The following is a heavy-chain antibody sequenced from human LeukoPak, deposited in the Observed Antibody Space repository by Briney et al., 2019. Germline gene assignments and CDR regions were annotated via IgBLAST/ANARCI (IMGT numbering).Heavy chain of an antibody. V-gene: IGHV3-66*01. CDR2: IYSGGST. CDR3: AGNLALKINGPWSSIDY. CDR1: GFTVSSNY. D-gene: IGHD2-8*02. Sequence: GGSLRLSCAASGFTVSSNYMSWVRQAPGKGLEWVSVIYSGGSTYYADSVKGRFTISRDNSKNTLYRQMNNLRAEDNAVYYCAGNLALKINGPWSSIDYLGQGTLVTVSS. J-gene: IGHJ4*02.